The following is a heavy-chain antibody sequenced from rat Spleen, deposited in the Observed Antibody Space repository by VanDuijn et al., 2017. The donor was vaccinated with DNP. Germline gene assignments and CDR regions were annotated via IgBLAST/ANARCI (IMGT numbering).Heavy chain of an antibody. Sequence: EVQLVESGGGLVQPGRSLKLSCAASGFTFSNYDMAWVRQAPTKGLEWVASISPSGGSTYYRDSVKGRFTVSRDNAKSSLYLQMDSLRSEDTATYYCTTGVDWGQGVMVTVSS. V-gene: IGHV5-27*01. J-gene: IGHJ2*01. CDR2: ISPSGGST. CDR1: GFTFSNYD. CDR3: TTGVD. D-gene: IGHD1-8*01.